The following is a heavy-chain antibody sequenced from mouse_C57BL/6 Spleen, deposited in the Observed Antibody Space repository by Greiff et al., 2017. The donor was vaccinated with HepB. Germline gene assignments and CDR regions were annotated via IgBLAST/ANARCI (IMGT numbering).Heavy chain of an antibody. V-gene: IGHV1-80*01. CDR1: GYAFSSYW. D-gene: IGHD1-1*01. CDR2: IYPGDGDT. CDR3: ARSSPYYYGSSYFDY. J-gene: IGHJ2*01. Sequence: VMLVESGAELVKPGASVKISCKASGYAFSSYWMNWVKQRPGKGLEWIGQIYPGDGDTNYNGKFKGKATLTADKSSSTAYMQLSSLTSEDSAVYFCARSSPYYYGSSYFDYWGQGTTLTVSS.